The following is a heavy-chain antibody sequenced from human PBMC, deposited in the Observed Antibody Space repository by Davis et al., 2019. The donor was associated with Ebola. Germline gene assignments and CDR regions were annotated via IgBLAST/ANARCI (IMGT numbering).Heavy chain of an antibody. CDR2: ISYDGRNK. J-gene: IGHJ3*02. Sequence: PGGSLRLSCAASGFSFSTSAMHWVRQAPGKGLEWVAVISYDGRNKYYADSVKGRFTISKDNSKNTLFVQVNSLKTQDAAVYYCARGAPSTNYRIYDTFDIWGQGTTVTVSS. CDR1: GFSFSTSA. V-gene: IGHV3-30*04. CDR3: ARGAPSTNYRIYDTFDI. D-gene: IGHD4/OR15-4a*01.